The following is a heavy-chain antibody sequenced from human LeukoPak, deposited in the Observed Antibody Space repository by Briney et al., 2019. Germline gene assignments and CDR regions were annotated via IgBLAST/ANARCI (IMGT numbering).Heavy chain of an antibody. CDR3: ARNLDGYSN. Sequence: ASVKVSCKASGYSFSNFVVHWVRQAPGQRLEWMGWINAGSGDTKYSQRFQGRVTITSDTSTAYMELSSLTSEDTAVYYCARNLDGYSNWGQGTLVTVSS. CDR1: GYSFSNFV. D-gene: IGHD5-24*01. CDR2: INAGSGDT. J-gene: IGHJ4*02. V-gene: IGHV1-3*01.